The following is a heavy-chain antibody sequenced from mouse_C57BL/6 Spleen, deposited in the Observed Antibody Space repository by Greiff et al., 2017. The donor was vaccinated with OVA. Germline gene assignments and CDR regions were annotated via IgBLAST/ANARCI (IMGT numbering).Heavy chain of an antibody. CDR2: INPNNGGT. CDR1: GYTFTDYN. V-gene: IGHV1-22*01. Sequence: VQLKQSGPELVKPGASVKMSCKASGYTFTDYNMHWVKQSHGKSLEWIGYINPNNGGTSYNQKFKGKATLTVNKSSSTAYMELRSLTSEDSAVYYCAREGDDYDDYYAMDYWGQGTSVTVSS. CDR3: AREGDDYDDYYAMDY. J-gene: IGHJ4*01. D-gene: IGHD2-4*01.